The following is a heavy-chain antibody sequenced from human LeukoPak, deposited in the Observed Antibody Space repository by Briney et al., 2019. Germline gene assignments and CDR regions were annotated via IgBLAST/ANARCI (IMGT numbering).Heavy chain of an antibody. CDR1: GFTFSSYG. CDR3: AKGLDSSGRYSDY. CDR2: IWYDGSNK. Sequence: PGGSLRLSCAASGFTFSSYGMHWVRQAPGKGLEWVAVIWYDGSNKYYADSVKGRFTISRDNSKNTLYLQMNSLRAEDTAVYYCAKGLDSSGRYSDYWGQGTLVTVSS. J-gene: IGHJ4*02. V-gene: IGHV3-33*06. D-gene: IGHD6-19*01.